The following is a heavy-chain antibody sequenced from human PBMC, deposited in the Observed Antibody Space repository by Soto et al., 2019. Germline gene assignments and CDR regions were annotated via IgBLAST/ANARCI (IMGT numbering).Heavy chain of an antibody. D-gene: IGHD5-12*01. V-gene: IGHV3-48*01. CDR3: VYFYSGYDLPWFDP. J-gene: IGHJ5*02. CDR2: ISSSSSTI. Sequence: PGGSLRLSCAASGFTFSSYSMNWVRQAPGKGLEWVSYISSSSSTIYYADSVKGRFTISRDNSKNTLYLQMSSLRAEDTAVYYCVYFYSGYDLPWFDPWGQGTLVTVSS. CDR1: GFTFSSYS.